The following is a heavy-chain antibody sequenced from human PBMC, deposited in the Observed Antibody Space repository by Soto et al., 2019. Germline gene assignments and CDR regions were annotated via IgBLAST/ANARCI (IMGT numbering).Heavy chain of an antibody. CDR2: IDHGGST. CDR3: ARGPLNSGYELGAFYYGLDV. D-gene: IGHD5-12*01. Sequence: SETLSLTCAVYGGSFGNYFWSWIRHSPGKGLEWIGEIDHGGSTNYNPSLKSRVTLSIDTSRNQFSLKLTSVSAADTAVYYCARGPLNSGYELGAFYYGLDVWGQGTTVTVSS. CDR1: GGSFGNYF. V-gene: IGHV4-34*01. J-gene: IGHJ6*02.